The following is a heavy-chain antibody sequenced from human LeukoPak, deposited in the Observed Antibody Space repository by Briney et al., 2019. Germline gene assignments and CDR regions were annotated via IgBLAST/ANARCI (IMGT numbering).Heavy chain of an antibody. V-gene: IGHV3-30-3*01. CDR3: ARDYTDYGDYYFDY. J-gene: IGHJ4*02. D-gene: IGHD4-17*01. Sequence: GGSLRLSCAASGFTFSSYAMPWVRQAPGKGLEWVGVISYDGSNKYYADSVKGRFTISRDNSKNTLYLQMNSLRAEDTAVYYCARDYTDYGDYYFDYWGQGTLVTVSS. CDR1: GFTFSSYA. CDR2: ISYDGSNK.